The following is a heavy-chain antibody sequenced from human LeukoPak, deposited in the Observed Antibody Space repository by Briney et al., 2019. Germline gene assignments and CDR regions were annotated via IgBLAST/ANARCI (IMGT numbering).Heavy chain of an antibody. CDR3: ARTVVIIHRYYFDY. J-gene: IGHJ4*02. D-gene: IGHD3-3*01. Sequence: SQTLSLTCTVSGGSISSGGYYWSWIRQHPGEGLEWIGYIYYSGSTYYNPSLKSRVTISVDTSKNQFSLKLSSVTAADTAVYYCARTVVIIHRYYFDYWGQGTLVTVSS. CDR2: IYYSGST. V-gene: IGHV4-31*03. CDR1: GGSISSGGYY.